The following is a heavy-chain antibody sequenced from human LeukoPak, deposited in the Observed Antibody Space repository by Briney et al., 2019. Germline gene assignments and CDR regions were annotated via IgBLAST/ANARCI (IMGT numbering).Heavy chain of an antibody. CDR3: ARSNRGLRFLEWPIDWYMDV. J-gene: IGHJ6*03. Sequence: GASVKVSCKASGYTFTSYDIIWVRQAPGQGLEWMGWISAYNGNTNYAQKLQGRVTMTTDTSTSTAYMELRSLRSDDTAVYYCARSNRGLRFLEWPIDWYMDVWGKGTTVTVSS. CDR1: GYTFTSYD. D-gene: IGHD3-3*01. V-gene: IGHV1-18*01. CDR2: ISAYNGNT.